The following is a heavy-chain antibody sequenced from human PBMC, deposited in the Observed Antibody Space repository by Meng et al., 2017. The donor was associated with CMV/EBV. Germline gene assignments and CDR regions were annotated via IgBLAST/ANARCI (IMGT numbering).Heavy chain of an antibody. CDR3: ARFERTYGMDV. V-gene: IGHV4-61*01. J-gene: IGHJ6*02. CDR1: GGSVSSGSYY. Sequence: SETLSLTCTVSGGSVSSGSYYWSWIRQPPGKGLEWIGYIYYSGSTNYNPSLKSRVTISVDTSKNQFSLKLSSVTAADTAVYYCARFERTYGMDVWGQGTTVTVSS. CDR2: IYYSGST.